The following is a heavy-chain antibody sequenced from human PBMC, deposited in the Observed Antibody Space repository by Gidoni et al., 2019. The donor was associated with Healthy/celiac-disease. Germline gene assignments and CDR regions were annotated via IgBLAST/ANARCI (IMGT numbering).Heavy chain of an antibody. CDR3: AKGNDFWSGYLHY. J-gene: IGHJ4*02. CDR2: ISGSGGST. D-gene: IGHD3-3*01. V-gene: IGHV3-23*04. Sequence: VQLVESGGGLVQPGGSLSLSCAASGFTFSSYAMGWVRQAPGKGLEWVSAISGSGGSTYYADSVKGRFTISRDNSKNTLYLQMNSLRAEDTAVYYCAKGNDFWSGYLHYWGQGTLVTVSS. CDR1: GFTFSSYA.